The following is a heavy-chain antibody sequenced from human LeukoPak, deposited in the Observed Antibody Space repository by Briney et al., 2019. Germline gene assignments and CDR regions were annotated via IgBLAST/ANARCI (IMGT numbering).Heavy chain of an antibody. CDR1: GGSFSSYY. Sequence: SETLSLTCAVYGGSFSSYYWSWIRQPPGKGLEWIGYIYYSGSTNYNPSLKSRVTISVDTSKNQFSLKLSSVTAADTAVYYCARSYGSGSYYHFDYWGQGTLVTVSS. CDR3: ARSYGSGSYYHFDY. D-gene: IGHD3-10*01. CDR2: IYYSGST. J-gene: IGHJ4*02. V-gene: IGHV4-59*08.